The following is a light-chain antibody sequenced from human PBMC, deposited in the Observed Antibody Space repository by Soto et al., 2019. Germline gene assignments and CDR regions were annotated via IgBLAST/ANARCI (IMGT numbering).Light chain of an antibody. CDR1: HSVDTSN. CDR2: GAS. J-gene: IGKJ1*01. Sequence: EIVLTQSPGTLSLSPGERATLSFRASHSVDTSNVAWYQQRPGQAPRVLIYGASNRAAGIPDRFSGSGSGTDFTLTISSLEPEDSAVYHCQQYGSSWWAFGHGTKVDIK. V-gene: IGKV3-20*01. CDR3: QQYGSSWWA.